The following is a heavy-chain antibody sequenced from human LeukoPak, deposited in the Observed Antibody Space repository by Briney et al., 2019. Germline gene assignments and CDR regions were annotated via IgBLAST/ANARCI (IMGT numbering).Heavy chain of an antibody. CDR3: ARVVGATGRFFSGY. V-gene: IGHV4-34*01. CDR1: GGSFIGYY. D-gene: IGHD1-26*01. J-gene: IGHJ4*02. Sequence: SETLSLTCAVYGGSFIGYYWSWIRQPPGKGLEWIGEINHSGSTNYNPSLKSRVTISVDTSKNQFSLKLSSVTAADTAVYYCARVVGATGRFFSGYWGQGTLVTVSS. CDR2: INHSGST.